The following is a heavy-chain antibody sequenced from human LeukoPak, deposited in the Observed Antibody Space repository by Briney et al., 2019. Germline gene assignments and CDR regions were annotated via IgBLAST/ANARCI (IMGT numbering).Heavy chain of an antibody. D-gene: IGHD6-13*01. V-gene: IGHV4-59*08. CDR1: GGSISSYY. CDR2: IYYSGST. CDR3: ARHPSIFPARVWYSSSWGPFDY. Sequence: SETLSLTCTVSGGSISSYYWSWVRQPPGKGLEWIGYIYYSGSTNYNPSLKSRVTISVDTSKNQFSLKLSSVTAADTAVYYCARHPSIFPARVWYSSSWGPFDYWGQGTLVTVSS. J-gene: IGHJ4*02.